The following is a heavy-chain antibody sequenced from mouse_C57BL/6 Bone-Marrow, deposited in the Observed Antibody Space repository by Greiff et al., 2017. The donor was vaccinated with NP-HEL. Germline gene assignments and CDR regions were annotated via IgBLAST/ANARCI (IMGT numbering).Heavy chain of an antibody. V-gene: IGHV1-59*01. J-gene: IGHJ3*01. D-gene: IGHD1-1*01. Sequence: QVQLQQPGAELVRPGTSVKLSCKASGYTFTSYWMHWVKQRPGQGLEWIGVIDPSDSYTNYNQKFKGKATLTVDTSSSTAYVQHSSLTSEDSAVYYCARWDYYGSSLAWFAYWGQGTLVTVSA. CDR2: IDPSDSYT. CDR1: GYTFTSYW. CDR3: ARWDYYGSSLAWFAY.